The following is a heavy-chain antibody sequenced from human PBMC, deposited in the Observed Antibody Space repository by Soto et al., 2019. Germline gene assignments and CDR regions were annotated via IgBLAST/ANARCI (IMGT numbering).Heavy chain of an antibody. J-gene: IGHJ4*02. Sequence: SETLSLTCTVDSISTYYWNWIRQSPGKGLEWIGYIYYMGRTNYNPSLRSRVTMSIDTSRNQFSLKLRSVTAADTAVYYCARGPVGVPLFDFWGQGALVPVSS. D-gene: IGHD1-26*01. CDR2: IYYMGRT. V-gene: IGHV4-59*01. CDR1: SISTYY. CDR3: ARGPVGVPLFDF.